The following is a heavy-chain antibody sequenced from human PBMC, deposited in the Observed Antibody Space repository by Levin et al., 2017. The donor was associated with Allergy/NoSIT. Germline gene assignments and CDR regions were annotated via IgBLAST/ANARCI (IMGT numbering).Heavy chain of an antibody. J-gene: IGHJ4*02. D-gene: IGHD2-15*01. Sequence: AGGSLRLSCAASGFTFSSYAMSWVRQAPGKGLEWVSAISGSGGSTYYADSVKGRFTISRDNSKNTLYLQMNSLRAEDTAVYYCAKDDCSGGSCYYFDYWGQGTLVTVSS. CDR1: GFTFSSYA. CDR2: ISGSGGST. CDR3: AKDDCSGGSCYYFDY. V-gene: IGHV3-23*01.